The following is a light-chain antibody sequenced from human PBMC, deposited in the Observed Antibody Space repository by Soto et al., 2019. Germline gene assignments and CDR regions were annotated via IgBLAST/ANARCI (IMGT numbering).Light chain of an antibody. V-gene: IGKV1-5*03. Sequence: DLQMTQSPSTLSVSVGDRVTITCRASQSFSTWLAWYQQKPGKAPKLLIYRTSSLKNGVPSRFTGSGSGTEFTLTITSLQSDDFATYYCQEYSRYPYTFGQGTKLEIK. CDR2: RTS. CDR3: QEYSRYPYT. CDR1: QSFSTW. J-gene: IGKJ2*01.